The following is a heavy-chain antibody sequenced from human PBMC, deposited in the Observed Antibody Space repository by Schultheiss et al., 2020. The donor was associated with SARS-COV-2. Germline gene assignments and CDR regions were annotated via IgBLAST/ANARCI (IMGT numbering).Heavy chain of an antibody. V-gene: IGHV1-3*01. CDR3: ARSSGSYYRDWFDP. CDR2: LNPGTGDS. Sequence: ASVKVSCKAAGYSFNAHAIHWVRQAPGQTIEWLGWLNPGTGDSETSRKLQGRVTMTGDTSATTVYMELRSLRSDDTAVYYCARSSGSYYRDWFDPWGQGTLVTVSS. CDR1: GYSFNAHA. D-gene: IGHD1-26*01. J-gene: IGHJ5*02.